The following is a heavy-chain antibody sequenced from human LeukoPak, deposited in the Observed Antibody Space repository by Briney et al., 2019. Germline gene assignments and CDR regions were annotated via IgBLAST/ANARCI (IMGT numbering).Heavy chain of an antibody. V-gene: IGHV4-61*01. J-gene: IGHJ3*02. CDR2: IYSSGST. Sequence: SSETLSLTCTVSGGSISSSSYYWSWIRQPPGKGLEWIGYIYSSGSTNYNPSLKSRVTISVDTSKNQFSLKLSSVTAADTAVYYCARDPTSDAFDIWGQGTMVTVSS. CDR3: ARDPTSDAFDI. CDR1: GGSISSSSYY.